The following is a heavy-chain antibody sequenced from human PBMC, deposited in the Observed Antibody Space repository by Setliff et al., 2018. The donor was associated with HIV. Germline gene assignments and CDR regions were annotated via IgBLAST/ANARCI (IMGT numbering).Heavy chain of an antibody. V-gene: IGHV1-2*02. CDR2: INPNSGGT. Sequence: ASVKVSCRASGYTFTYYMHWVRQAPGQGLEWMGWINPNSGGTTYAQKFQGRVTMTRDTSITTAYMELSSLRSDDTAVYYCARSLPQRSYFDYWGQGTLVTVSS. J-gene: IGHJ4*02. D-gene: IGHD1-26*01. CDR3: ARSLPQRSYFDY. CDR1: GYTFTYY.